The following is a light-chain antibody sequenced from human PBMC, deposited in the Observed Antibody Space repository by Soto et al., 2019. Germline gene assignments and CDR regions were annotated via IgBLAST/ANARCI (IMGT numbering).Light chain of an antibody. CDR3: SSYTSSSTLYV. CDR2: EVS. V-gene: IGLV2-14*01. J-gene: IGLJ1*01. Sequence: QSVLTQPASVSGSPGQSITISCTGTSSDVGGYNYVSWYQQHPGKAPKLMIYEVSNRPSGVSNRFSGSKSGNTASLTISGLQAADEADYYCSSYTSSSTLYVFGTGTQGTVL. CDR1: SSDVGGYNY.